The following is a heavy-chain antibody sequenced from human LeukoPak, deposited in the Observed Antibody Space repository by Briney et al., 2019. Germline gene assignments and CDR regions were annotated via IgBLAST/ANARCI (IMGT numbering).Heavy chain of an antibody. J-gene: IGHJ4*02. CDR1: GYTLTELS. V-gene: IGHV1-24*01. CDR3: ATGETNYDSSGYYYNYGY. D-gene: IGHD3-22*01. CDR2: LDPEDGET. Sequence: ASVKVSCKVSGYTLTELSMHWVRQAPGKGLEWMGGLDPEDGETVYAQKFQGRVTMTEDTSTDTAYMELSSLRSEDTAVYYCATGETNYDSSGYYYNYGYWGQGTLVTVSS.